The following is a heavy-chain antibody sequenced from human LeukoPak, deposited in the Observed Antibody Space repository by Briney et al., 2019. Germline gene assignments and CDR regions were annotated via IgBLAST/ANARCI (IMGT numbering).Heavy chain of an antibody. V-gene: IGHV3-15*01. CDR3: ARLRYHDFWSGYWKYYYYMDV. Sequence: GGSLRLSCAASGFTFSNAWMSWVRRAPGKGLEWVGRIKAKTNGGTADYTPPVKGRFTISRDNAKNSLYLQMNSLRAEDTAVYYCARLRYHDFWSGYWKYYYYMDVWGKGTTVTVSS. D-gene: IGHD3-3*01. CDR2: IKAKTNGGTA. J-gene: IGHJ6*03. CDR1: GFTFSNAW.